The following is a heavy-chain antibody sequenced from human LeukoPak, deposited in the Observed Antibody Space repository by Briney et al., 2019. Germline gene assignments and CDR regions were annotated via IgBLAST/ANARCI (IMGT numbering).Heavy chain of an antibody. Sequence: ASVKVSCKASGYTFTNYGVSWVRQAPGQGLEWMGWIGAYNGNTNYAQKVQGRVTMTTDTSRNTAYMELRSLTSDDTAVYYCARDVDRSGWYQEDCWGQGTLVTVSS. CDR2: IGAYNGNT. V-gene: IGHV1-18*01. CDR1: GYTFTNYG. J-gene: IGHJ4*02. CDR3: ARDVDRSGWYQEDC. D-gene: IGHD6-19*01.